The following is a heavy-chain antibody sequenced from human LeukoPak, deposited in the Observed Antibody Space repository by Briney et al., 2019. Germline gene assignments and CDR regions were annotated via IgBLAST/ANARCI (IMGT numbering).Heavy chain of an antibody. J-gene: IGHJ4*02. D-gene: IGHD3-3*01. V-gene: IGHV1-69*05. CDR2: IISIFGTA. CDR1: RYTLRSNG. CDR3: AWGIRGYDFWSGGTFDY. Sequence: SSVTVSCMASRYTLRSNGISWVRQAPGHGLEGMGGIISIFGTANYAQKFQGRVTITTDESTSIAYMELSSLRSEDTAVYYCAWGIRGYDFWSGGTFDYWGQGTLVTVSS.